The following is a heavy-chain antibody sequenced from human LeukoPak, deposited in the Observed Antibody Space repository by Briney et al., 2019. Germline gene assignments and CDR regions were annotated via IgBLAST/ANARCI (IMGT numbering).Heavy chain of an antibody. V-gene: IGHV1-69*13. D-gene: IGHD3-9*01. J-gene: IGHJ5*02. CDR2: IIPIFGTA. CDR3: ARDLGYYDILTGYSSSYP. Sequence: SVKVSCKASGGTFSSYAISWVRQPPGQGLGWMGGIIPIFGTANYAQKFQGRVTITADESTSTGYMELSSLRSEDTAVYYCARDLGYYDILTGYSSSYPWGQGTLVTASS. CDR1: GGTFSSYA.